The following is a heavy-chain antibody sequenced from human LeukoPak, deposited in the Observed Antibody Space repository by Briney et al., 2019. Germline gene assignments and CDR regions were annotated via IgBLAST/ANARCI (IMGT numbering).Heavy chain of an antibody. D-gene: IGHD2-15*01. Sequence: SETLSLTCTVSGGSISGYYWSWIRQPPGKGLEWIGEINHSGSTNYNPSLKSRVTISVDTSKNQFSLKLSSVTAADTAVYYCARDTGSGGFPYYYYGMDVWGQGATVTVSS. V-gene: IGHV4-34*01. J-gene: IGHJ6*02. CDR1: GGSISGYY. CDR2: INHSGST. CDR3: ARDTGSGGFPYYYYGMDV.